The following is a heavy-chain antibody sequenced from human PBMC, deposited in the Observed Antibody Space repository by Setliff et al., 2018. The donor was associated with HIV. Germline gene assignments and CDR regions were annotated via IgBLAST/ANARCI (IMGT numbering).Heavy chain of an antibody. V-gene: IGHV3-30*03. CDR1: GFVFSEHY. CDR2: ISYDGRNE. J-gene: IGHJ4*02. CDR3: APWRGIFETSGYYRY. D-gene: IGHD3-3*01. Sequence: GGSLRLSCAASGFVFSEHYMTWVRQAPGKGLEWVAVISYDGRNEYYADSVRGRFTVSRNNSKNTLHLQMNSLRPEDTAVYYCAPWRGIFETSGYYRYWGQGTLVTVSS.